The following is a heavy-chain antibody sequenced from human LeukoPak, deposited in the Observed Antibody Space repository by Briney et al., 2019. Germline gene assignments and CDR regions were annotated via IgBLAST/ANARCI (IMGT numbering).Heavy chain of an antibody. CDR3: ARDQTFVGGIDC. CDR1: GFTFSSYW. J-gene: IGHJ4*02. CDR2: VKRDGSRT. V-gene: IGHV3-74*01. D-gene: IGHD2-21*01. Sequence: TGGSLRLSCSASGFTFSSYWMHWVRQVPGKGLVWVSRVKRDGSRTSQADSVKGRFTISRDNAKNTLYLQMNSLRAEDTAVYYCARDQTFVGGIDCWGQGTLVTVSS.